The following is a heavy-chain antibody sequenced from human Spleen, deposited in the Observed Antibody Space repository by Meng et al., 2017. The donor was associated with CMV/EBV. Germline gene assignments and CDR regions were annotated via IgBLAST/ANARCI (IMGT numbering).Heavy chain of an antibody. CDR3: ARDQGHCSSTSCYWGPFDY. V-gene: IGHV3-20*04. CDR1: GFSFDEYA. J-gene: IGHJ4*02. CDR2: LNWNGGTR. D-gene: IGHD2-2*01. Sequence: GESLKISCASSGFSFDEYAMSWVRQVPGKGLEWVSGLNWNGGTRAYADSVKGRFSISRDNSKTSLYLQMNSLRAEDTALYYCARDQGHCSSTSCYWGPFDYWGQGALVTVSS.